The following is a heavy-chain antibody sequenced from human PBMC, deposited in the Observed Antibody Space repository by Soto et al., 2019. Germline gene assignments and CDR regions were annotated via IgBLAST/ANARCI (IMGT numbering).Heavy chain of an antibody. CDR2: ISYDGSNK. Sequence: GGSLRLSCAASGFTFSTYGMHWVRQAPGKGLEWVAVISYDGSNKYYADYVKGRFTISRDNSKNTLYLQMNSLRAEDTAVYYCAKLAYGDYGSYYDSSGYSLDYWGQGTLVTVSS. D-gene: IGHD3-22*01. V-gene: IGHV3-30*18. J-gene: IGHJ4*02. CDR3: AKLAYGDYGSYYDSSGYSLDY. CDR1: GFTFSTYG.